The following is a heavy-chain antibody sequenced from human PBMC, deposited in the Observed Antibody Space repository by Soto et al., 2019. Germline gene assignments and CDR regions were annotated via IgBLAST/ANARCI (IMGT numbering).Heavy chain of an antibody. D-gene: IGHD1-26*01. CDR1: GGSIISGGYY. J-gene: IGHJ4*02. CDR3: ARDRGKPKGAYFDY. CDR2: IYYSGST. Sequence: SETLSLTCTVSGGSIISGGYYWSWIRQHPGKGLEWIGYIYYSGSTYYNPSLKSRVTISVDTSKNQFSLKLSSVTAADTAVYYCARDRGKPKGAYFDYWGQGTLVTVSS. V-gene: IGHV4-31*03.